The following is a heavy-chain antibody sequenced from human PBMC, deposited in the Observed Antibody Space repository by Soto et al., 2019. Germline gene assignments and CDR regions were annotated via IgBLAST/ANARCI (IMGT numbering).Heavy chain of an antibody. V-gene: IGHV3-21*01. CDR1: GFTFSSYS. D-gene: IGHD6-6*01. CDR2: ISSSSSYI. Sequence: EVQLVESGGGLVKPGGSLRLSCAASGFTFSSYSMNWVRQAPGKGLEWVSSISSSSSYIYYADSVKGRFTISRDNAKNSLYLQMNSLRAEDTAVYYCARDGRPARGGDYYYHMDVWGKVTTVTVSS. CDR3: ARDGRPARGGDYYYHMDV. J-gene: IGHJ6*03.